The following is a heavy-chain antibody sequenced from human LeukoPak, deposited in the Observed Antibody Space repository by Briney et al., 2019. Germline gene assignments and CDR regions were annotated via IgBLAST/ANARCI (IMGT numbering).Heavy chain of an antibody. CDR1: GFTFSNYE. CDR2: ISNSGSTI. J-gene: IGHJ3*02. CDR3: ARSLFWDILAPGAFDI. D-gene: IGHD3-9*01. V-gene: IGHV3-48*03. Sequence: LSGGSLRLSCAASGFTFSNYEMNWVRQAPGKGLEWVSYISNSGSTIHYADSVKGRFTISRDNAKNSLYLQVNSLRAEDTAVYYCARSLFWDILAPGAFDIWGQGTMVTVSS.